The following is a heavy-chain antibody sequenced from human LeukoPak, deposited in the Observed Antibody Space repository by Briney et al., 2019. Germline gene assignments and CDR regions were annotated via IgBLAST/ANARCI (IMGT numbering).Heavy chain of an antibody. CDR2: INHSGST. CDR1: GGSFSGYY. V-gene: IGHV4-34*01. J-gene: IGHJ4*02. Sequence: SETLSLTCAVYGGSFSGYYWSWIRQPPGKGLEWIGEINHSGSTNYNPSLKGRVTISVDTSKNQFPLKLSSVTAADTAVYYCASLRPFDYWGQGTLVTVSS. CDR3: ASLRPFDY.